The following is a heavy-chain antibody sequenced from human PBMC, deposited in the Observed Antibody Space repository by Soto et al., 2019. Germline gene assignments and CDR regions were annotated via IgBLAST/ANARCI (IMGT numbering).Heavy chain of an antibody. CDR3: ARSWGSYWHLFDL. J-gene: IGHJ4*02. CDR1: GYNFMNNW. D-gene: IGHD1-26*01. Sequence: GESLKISCKGSGYNFMNNWIGWVRQMAGKGPEWMGTIYPGDSDTKYSPSSQGRVSISADKSVDTAYVQWSSLEASDTAIYYCARSWGSYWHLFDLWGQGTVVTVSS. V-gene: IGHV5-51*01. CDR2: IYPGDSDT.